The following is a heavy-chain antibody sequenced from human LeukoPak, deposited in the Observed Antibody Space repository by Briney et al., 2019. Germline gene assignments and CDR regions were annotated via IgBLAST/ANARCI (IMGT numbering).Heavy chain of an antibody. Sequence: SGGSLRLSCAASGFTFSSYTMNWVRQAPGKGLEWVSSISSTSSDIYYADSVKGRFTISRDNTKNSLYLQMNSLRAEDTAVYYCARVRYCSGGSCYSLDYWGPGTLVTVSS. CDR2: ISSTSSDI. J-gene: IGHJ4*02. V-gene: IGHV3-21*01. CDR3: ARVRYCSGGSCYSLDY. D-gene: IGHD2-15*01. CDR1: GFTFSSYT.